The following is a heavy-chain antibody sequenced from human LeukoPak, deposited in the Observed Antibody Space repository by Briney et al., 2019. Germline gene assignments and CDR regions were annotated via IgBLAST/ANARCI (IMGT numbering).Heavy chain of an antibody. CDR3: ARDRVAAAADYYYYYMDV. Sequence: GGSLRLSCAASGFTFSSYSMNWVRQAPGKGLEWVSSISSSSYIYYADSVKGRFTISRDNAKNSLYLQMNSLRAEDTAVYYCARDRVAAAADYYYYYMDVWGRGTTVTVSS. V-gene: IGHV3-21*01. J-gene: IGHJ6*03. CDR2: ISSSSYI. D-gene: IGHD6-13*01. CDR1: GFTFSSYS.